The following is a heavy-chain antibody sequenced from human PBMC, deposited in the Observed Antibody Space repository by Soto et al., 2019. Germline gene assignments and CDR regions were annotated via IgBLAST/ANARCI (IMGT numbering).Heavy chain of an antibody. CDR2: IIPISSTR. V-gene: IGHV1-69*06. J-gene: IGHJ4*02. CDR3: ATSYGTSWYGDY. CDR1: VGTFNNYA. Sequence: QLQLVQSGAEVKKPGSSVKVSCKASVGTFNNYAVTWLRQSPGQGLEWMGGIIPISSTRNYAQKFQGRVTITADTSTSTVYMDLSSLSSEDTAVYYCATSYGTSWYGDYWGQGTLVTVFS. D-gene: IGHD6-13*01.